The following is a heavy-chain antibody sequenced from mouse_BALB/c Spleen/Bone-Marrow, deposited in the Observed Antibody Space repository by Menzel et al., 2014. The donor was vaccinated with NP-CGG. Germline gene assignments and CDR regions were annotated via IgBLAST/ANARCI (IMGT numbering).Heavy chain of an antibody. V-gene: IGHV14-3*02. CDR3: ARWESYAIDY. Sequence: VQLQQSGAELVKPGASVKLSCTASGFNIKDTYMHWVKQRPEQGLEWIGRIDPANGYTKYDSKFQGKATITADTSSNTADLQLSSLTSEDTAVYYCARWESYAIDYWGQGTTLTVSS. D-gene: IGHD4-1*01. CDR2: IDPANGYT. CDR1: GFNIKDTY. J-gene: IGHJ2*01.